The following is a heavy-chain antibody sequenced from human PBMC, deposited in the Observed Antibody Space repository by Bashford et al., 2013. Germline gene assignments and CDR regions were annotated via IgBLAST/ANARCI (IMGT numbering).Heavy chain of an antibody. V-gene: IGHV5-51*01. Sequence: WVRQMPGRGLEWMGFIWPGDSDTRYNPSFQGQVTISADKSINTAYLQWASLSASDSAVYYCARLSRLTSAETYYFDYWGQGTLVTVSS. CDR3: ARLSRLTSAETYYFDY. CDR2: IWPGDSDT. D-gene: IGHD6-13*01. J-gene: IGHJ4*02.